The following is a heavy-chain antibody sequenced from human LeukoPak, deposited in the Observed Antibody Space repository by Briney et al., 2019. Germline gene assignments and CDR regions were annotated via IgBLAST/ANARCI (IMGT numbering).Heavy chain of an antibody. V-gene: IGHV3-7*01. CDR3: ARVGATSWYLYY. Sequence: GGSLRLSCAASGFAFSHYWMSWVRQAPGKGLEWLANISQDGSDNYYADSVNGRFTFSRDNARNSLYLQMNTLRADETAVYYCARVGATSWYLYYWGQGTQVTDSS. J-gene: IGHJ4*02. D-gene: IGHD2-2*01. CDR2: ISQDGSDN. CDR1: GFAFSHYW.